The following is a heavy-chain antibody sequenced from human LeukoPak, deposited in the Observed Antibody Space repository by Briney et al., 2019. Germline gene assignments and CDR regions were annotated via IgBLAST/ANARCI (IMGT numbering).Heavy chain of an antibody. D-gene: IGHD6-6*01. CDR1: GCSITSGSYY. J-gene: IGHJ6*03. CDR2: IYTSGST. V-gene: IGHV4-61*02. Sequence: TLSLTCTVSGCSITSGSYYWGWLPHPHGKALEWIRRIYTSGSTYYNPSLQSRVTISVDTSKNQFSLKLSSVTAADTAVYYCARIHSSSFYYYYYMDVWGKGTTVTVSS. CDR3: ARIHSSSFYYYYYMDV.